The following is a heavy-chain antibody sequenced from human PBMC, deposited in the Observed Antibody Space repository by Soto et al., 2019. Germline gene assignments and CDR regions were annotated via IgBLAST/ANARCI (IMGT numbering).Heavy chain of an antibody. Sequence: QVQLQESGPGLVKPSGTLSLTCAVSGVSISSHDWWTWVRQPPGKGLEWIGESHQSGNTHYNSSLESRVTIPLDKSKNHLSLHLSSVTVADTAVYYCATRDTGRVYWGQGTLVTVSS. D-gene: IGHD5-18*01. V-gene: IGHV4-4*02. CDR1: GVSISSHDW. CDR2: SHQSGNT. CDR3: ATRDTGRVY. J-gene: IGHJ4*02.